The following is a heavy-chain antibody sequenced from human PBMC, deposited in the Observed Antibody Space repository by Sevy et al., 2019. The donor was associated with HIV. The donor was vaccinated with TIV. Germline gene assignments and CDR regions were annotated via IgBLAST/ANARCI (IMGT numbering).Heavy chain of an antibody. CDR3: HLIPYY. CDR1: GFTFSSFW. J-gene: IGHJ4*02. CDR2: IKQDGSEK. D-gene: IGHD2-2*02. Sequence: GGSLRLSCAASGFTFSSFWMGGVRQAPGKGLEWVANIKQDGSEKYYVDSVKGRFTVSRDNAKNSLFLQMNSLRAEDTAVYYCHLIPYYWGQGTLVTVSS. V-gene: IGHV3-7*01.